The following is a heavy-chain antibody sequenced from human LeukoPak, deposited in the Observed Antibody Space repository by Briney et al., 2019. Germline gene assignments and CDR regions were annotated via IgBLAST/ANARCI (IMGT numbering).Heavy chain of an antibody. Sequence: PGGSLRLSCEDSGFSFRSYWMSWVRQAPGKGLEWVAFIRYDGSNKYYADSVKGRFTISRDNSKNTLYLQMNSLRAEDTAVYYCAKDNKQLEDYWGQGTLVTVSS. J-gene: IGHJ4*02. V-gene: IGHV3-30*02. CDR3: AKDNKQLEDY. CDR1: GFSFRSYW. D-gene: IGHD6-13*01. CDR2: IRYDGSNK.